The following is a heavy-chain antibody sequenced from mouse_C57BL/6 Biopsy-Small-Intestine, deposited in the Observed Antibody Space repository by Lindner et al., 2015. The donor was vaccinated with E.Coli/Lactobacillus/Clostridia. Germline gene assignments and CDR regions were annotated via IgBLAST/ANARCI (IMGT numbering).Heavy chain of an antibody. CDR3: ARSNYRDAMDY. CDR2: IYPGGGYT. V-gene: IGHV1-63*01. D-gene: IGHD2-12*01. J-gene: IGHJ4*01. Sequence: VQLQESGAEPVRPGTSVKMSCKASGYTFTNYWIGWAKQRPGHGLEWIGDIYPGGGYTNYNEKFKGKATLTADKSSSTAYMQFSSLTSEDSAIYYCARSNYRDAMDYWGQGTSVTVSS. CDR1: GYTFTNYW.